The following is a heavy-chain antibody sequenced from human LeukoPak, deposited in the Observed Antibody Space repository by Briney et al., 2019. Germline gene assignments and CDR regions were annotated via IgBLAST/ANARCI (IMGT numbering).Heavy chain of an antibody. D-gene: IGHD4/OR15-4a*01. CDR1: GYPISSGYY. CDR2: VYHSGST. CDR3: VRGPYGASISKWFDP. V-gene: IGHV4-38-2*02. Sequence: SETLSLTCTVSGYPISSGYYWGWVRQPPGKGLEWIGTVYHSGSTYYNPSLRSRVTISVETSKNQFSLQLRSVTTADTAVYYCVRGPYGASISKWFDPWGQGTQVIVSP. J-gene: IGHJ5*02.